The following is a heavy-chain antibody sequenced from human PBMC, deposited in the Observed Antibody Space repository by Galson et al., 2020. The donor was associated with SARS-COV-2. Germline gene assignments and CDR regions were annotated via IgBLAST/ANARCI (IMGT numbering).Heavy chain of an antibody. J-gene: IGHJ4*02. Sequence: SLKISCAASLFTFHRSGKHWVRQAPGKGLEWVAVISYDGSNKYYADSVKGRFTISRDNSKHTLYLQMNSRRAEDTSVYYCAKDGFYSSSWYVDYWGQGTLVTVSS. CDR1: LFTFHRSG. D-gene: IGHD6-13*01. V-gene: IGHV3-30*18. CDR2: ISYDGSNK. CDR3: AKDGFYSSSWYVDY.